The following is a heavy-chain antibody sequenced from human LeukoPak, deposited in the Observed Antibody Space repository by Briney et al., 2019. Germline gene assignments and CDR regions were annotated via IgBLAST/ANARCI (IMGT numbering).Heavy chain of an antibody. Sequence: GGSLRLSCAASGFTFSSYGMSWVRQAPGKGLEWVSAISGGGGSTYYADSVKGRFTFSRDNSKNTLYLQMNRLRAEDTAVYYCAKGPHDSGDNVAFEIWGQGTMVTVSP. CDR2: ISGGGGST. CDR3: AKGPHDSGDNVAFEI. V-gene: IGHV3-23*01. CDR1: GFTFSSYG. J-gene: IGHJ3*02. D-gene: IGHD4-17*01.